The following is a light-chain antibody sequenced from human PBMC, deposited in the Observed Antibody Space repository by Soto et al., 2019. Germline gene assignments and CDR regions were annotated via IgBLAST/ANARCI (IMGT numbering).Light chain of an antibody. J-gene: IGKJ1*01. Sequence: EIVLTQSPSTLSLSPGEIATLSCRASQSVSSSYLAWYQQKPGQAPRLLIYGASTRTTGIPARFSGSGSGTAFTLTITSPQSEDVALYYCQQNVDWWTFGQGTKV. CDR1: QSVSSSY. CDR2: GAS. V-gene: IGKV3-20*01. CDR3: QQNVDWWT.